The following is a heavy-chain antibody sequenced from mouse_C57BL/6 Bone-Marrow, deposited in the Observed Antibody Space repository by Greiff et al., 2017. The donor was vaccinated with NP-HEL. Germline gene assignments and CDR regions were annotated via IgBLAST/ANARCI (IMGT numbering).Heavy chain of an antibody. CDR3: ARQGYYPYFDY. CDR2: ISNGGGST. V-gene: IGHV5-12*01. J-gene: IGHJ2*01. Sequence: EVQGVESGGGLVQPGGSLKLSCAASGFTFSDYYMYWVRQTPEKRLEWVAYISNGGGSTYYPDTVKGRFTISRDNAKNTLYLQMSRLKSEDTAMYYCARQGYYPYFDYWGQGTTLTVSS. D-gene: IGHD2-3*01. CDR1: GFTFSDYY.